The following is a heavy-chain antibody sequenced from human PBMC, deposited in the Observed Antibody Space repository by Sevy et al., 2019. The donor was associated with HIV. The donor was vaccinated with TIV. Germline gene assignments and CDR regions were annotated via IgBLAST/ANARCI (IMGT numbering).Heavy chain of an antibody. D-gene: IGHD2-2*01. CDR2: IKVDGSEK. CDR3: ARDCSSTTCLWGLDV. CDR1: AFTFSNYW. Sequence: GGSLRLSCAASAFTFSNYWMTWVRQAPGKGLEWVANIKVDGSEKYYVDSVKGRFTISRDNAKNSLYLQMNSLRAEDTAVYHCARDCSSTTCLWGLDVWGQGTTVTVSS. J-gene: IGHJ6*02. V-gene: IGHV3-7*03.